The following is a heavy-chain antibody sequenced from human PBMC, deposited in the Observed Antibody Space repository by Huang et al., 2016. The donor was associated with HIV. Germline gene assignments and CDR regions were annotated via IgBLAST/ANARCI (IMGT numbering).Heavy chain of an antibody. J-gene: IGHJ6*02. Sequence: QVQLVQSGAEVKKPGSSVKVSCKASGGTFSTYAISWVRQAPGQGLEWMGGIIPTFRTANYAQKFQGTVTITADEFTSTAYMELSSLRSEDTALYYCARGRTRSSLYDSYYGLDVWGQGTTVTVSS. CDR3: ARGRTRSSLYDSYYGLDV. V-gene: IGHV1-69*01. CDR1: GGTFSTYA. D-gene: IGHD6-6*01. CDR2: IIPTFRTA.